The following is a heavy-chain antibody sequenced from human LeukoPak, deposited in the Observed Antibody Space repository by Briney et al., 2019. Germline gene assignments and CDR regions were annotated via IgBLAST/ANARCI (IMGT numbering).Heavy chain of an antibody. CDR1: GGSICSYY. D-gene: IGHD6-13*01. V-gene: IGHV4-59*01. J-gene: IGHJ5*02. Sequence: PSETLSLTCTVSGGSICSYYWSWIRQPPGKGLEWIGYIYYSGSTNYNPSLKSRVTISVDTSKNQFSLKLSSVTAADTAVYYCARNQGSSRGNWFDPWGQGTLVTVSS. CDR3: ARNQGSSRGNWFDP. CDR2: IYYSGST.